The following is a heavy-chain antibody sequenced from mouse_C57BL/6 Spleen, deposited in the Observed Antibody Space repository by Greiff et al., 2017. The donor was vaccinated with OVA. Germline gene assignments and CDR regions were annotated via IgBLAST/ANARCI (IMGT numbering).Heavy chain of an antibody. Sequence: DVMLVESGGGLVKPGGSLKLSCAASGFTFSSYAMSWVRQTPEKRLEWVATISDGGSYTYYPDNVKGRFTISRDNAKTNLYLQMSHLKSEDTAMYYCARDRLRDYFDYWGQGTTLTVSS. CDR1: GFTFSSYA. CDR3: ARDRLRDYFDY. CDR2: ISDGGSYT. D-gene: IGHD1-1*01. J-gene: IGHJ2*01. V-gene: IGHV5-4*01.